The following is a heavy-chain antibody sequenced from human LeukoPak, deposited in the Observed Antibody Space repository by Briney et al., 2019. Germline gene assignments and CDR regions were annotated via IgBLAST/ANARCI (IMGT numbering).Heavy chain of an antibody. V-gene: IGHV1-8*03. Sequence: ASVKVSCKASGYTFTSYGISWVRQAPGQGLEWMGWMNPNSGNTGYAQKFQGRVTITRNTSISTAYMELSSLRSEDTAVYYCARGGGYYYDSSGYSLVVAFDIWGQGTMVTVSS. J-gene: IGHJ3*02. CDR1: GYTFTSYG. CDR3: ARGGGYYYDSSGYSLVVAFDI. CDR2: MNPNSGNT. D-gene: IGHD3-22*01.